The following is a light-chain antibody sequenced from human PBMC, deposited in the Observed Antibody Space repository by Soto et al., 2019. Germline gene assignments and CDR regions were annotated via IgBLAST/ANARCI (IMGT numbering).Light chain of an antibody. CDR2: DAS. Sequence: EIVLTQSPATLSLSPGERATLSCRASQSVGSYFAWYQQKPGQAPRLLIYDASNRATGIPARFSGSGSGTDFTLTISSLEPEDFAVYYCQQRSNWWTFGQGTKVDIK. V-gene: IGKV3-11*01. CDR1: QSVGSY. J-gene: IGKJ1*01. CDR3: QQRSNWWT.